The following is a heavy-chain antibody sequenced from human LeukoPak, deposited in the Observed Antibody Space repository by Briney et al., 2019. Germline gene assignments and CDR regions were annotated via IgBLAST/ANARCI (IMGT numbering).Heavy chain of an antibody. J-gene: IGHJ6*03. D-gene: IGHD6-13*01. Sequence: SETLSLTCTVSGGSISYHSWSWIRQTPIKGLEWIANIYDNGNTDYSPSLQSRVTISTDTSETQFSLRLKSVTAADTAVYYCARTGSSWPIYYYYYMDVWGKGTTVTVSS. CDR2: IYDNGNT. CDR1: GGSISYHS. CDR3: ARTGSSWPIYYYYYMDV. V-gene: IGHV4-59*11.